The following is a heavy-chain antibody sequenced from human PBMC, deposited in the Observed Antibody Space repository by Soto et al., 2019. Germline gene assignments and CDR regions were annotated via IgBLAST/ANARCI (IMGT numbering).Heavy chain of an antibody. V-gene: IGHV3-73*01. Sequence: GGSLRLSCAASGFTFSGSAMHWVRQASGKGLEWVGRIRSKANSYATAYAASVKGRFTISRDDSKNTAYLQMNSLKTEDTAVYYCTRHADAPQLGNDYWGQGTLVTVSS. CDR2: IRSKANSYAT. D-gene: IGHD7-27*01. CDR3: TRHADAPQLGNDY. CDR1: GFTFSGSA. J-gene: IGHJ4*02.